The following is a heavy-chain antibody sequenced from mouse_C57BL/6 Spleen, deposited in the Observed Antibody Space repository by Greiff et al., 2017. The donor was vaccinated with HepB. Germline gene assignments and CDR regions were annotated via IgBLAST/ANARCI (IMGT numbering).Heavy chain of an antibody. CDR3: ARSDGYSWYFDV. CDR1: GYTFTDYN. V-gene: IGHV1-18*01. CDR2: INPNNGGT. Sequence: EVQRVESGPELVKPGASVKIPCKASGYTFTDYNMDWVKQSHGKSLEWIGDINPNNGGTIYNQKFKGKATLTVDKSSSTAYMELRSLTSEDTAVYYCARSDGYSWYFDVWGTGTTVTVSS. J-gene: IGHJ1*03. D-gene: IGHD2-3*01.